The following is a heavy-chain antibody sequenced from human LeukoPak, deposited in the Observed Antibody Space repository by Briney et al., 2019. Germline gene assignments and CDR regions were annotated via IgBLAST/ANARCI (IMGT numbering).Heavy chain of an antibody. CDR1: GFTFGDYA. J-gene: IGHJ4*01. V-gene: IGHV3-49*04. Sequence: GGSLRLSCTASGFTFGDYAMTWVRQAPGKGLEWVGFIRSKVYGGTPGYAASVKGRFTISRDDSKGIAYLQMNSLKTEDTAVYYCTRDQTPYYWGQGTLVTVSS. CDR3: TRDQTPYY. CDR2: IRSKVYGGTP.